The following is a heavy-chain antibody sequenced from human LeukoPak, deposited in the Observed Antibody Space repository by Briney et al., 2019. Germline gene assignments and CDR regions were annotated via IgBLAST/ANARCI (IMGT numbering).Heavy chain of an antibody. CDR2: IYYSGST. J-gene: IGHJ4*02. Sequence: SETLSLTCTVSGGSISSYYWSWIRQPPGKGLEWIGYIYYSGSTNYNPSLKSRVTISVDKSKNQFSLKLSSVTAADTAVYYCARGDDSSSWPFDHWGQGTLVTVSS. CDR1: GGSISSYY. CDR3: ARGDDSSSWPFDH. V-gene: IGHV4-59*01. D-gene: IGHD6-13*01.